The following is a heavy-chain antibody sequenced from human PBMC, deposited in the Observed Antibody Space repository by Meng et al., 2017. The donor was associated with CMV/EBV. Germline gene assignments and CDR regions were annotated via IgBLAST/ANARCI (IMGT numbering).Heavy chain of an antibody. D-gene: IGHD2-2*01. CDR2: INHSGST. CDR3: ARGRVVVPAARYYYYYYGMYV. V-gene: IGHV4-34*01. CDR1: GGSFSGYY. Sequence: SETLSLTCAVYGGSFSGYYWSWIRQPPGKGLEWIGEINHSGSTNYNPSLKSRVTISVDTSKNQFSLKLSSVTAADTAVYYCARGRVVVPAARYYYYYYGMYVWGHCTTLPVSS. J-gene: IGHJ6*02.